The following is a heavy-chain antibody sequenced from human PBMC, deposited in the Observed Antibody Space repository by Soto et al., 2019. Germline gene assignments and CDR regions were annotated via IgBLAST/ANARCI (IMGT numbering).Heavy chain of an antibody. Sequence: EVQLLESGGGLVQPGGSLRLSCAASGFTFSSYAMSWVRQAPGKWLEWVSAISGSGGSTFYADSVKGRFTISRDTSKNTLFLQMNSLRAEDTAVYYCAKDRGRGYDWFDSWGQGTLVTVSS. V-gene: IGHV3-23*01. J-gene: IGHJ5*01. CDR1: GFTFSSYA. CDR2: ISGSGGST. D-gene: IGHD5-12*01. CDR3: AKDRGRGYDWFDS.